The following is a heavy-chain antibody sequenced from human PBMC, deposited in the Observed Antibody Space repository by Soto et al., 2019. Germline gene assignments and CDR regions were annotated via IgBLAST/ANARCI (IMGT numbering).Heavy chain of an antibody. CDR2: IYYSGST. CDR1: GGSISSGDYY. V-gene: IGHV4-30-4*01. Sequence: QVQLQESGPGLVKPSQTLSLTCTVSGGSISSGDYYWSWIRQPPGKGLEWIGYIYYSGSTYYNPSLKSRVTISVDTSKNQFSLKLSAVTAADTAVYYCARIVVVQAAMASNWFDPWGQGTLVTVSS. J-gene: IGHJ5*02. D-gene: IGHD2-2*01. CDR3: ARIVVVQAAMASNWFDP.